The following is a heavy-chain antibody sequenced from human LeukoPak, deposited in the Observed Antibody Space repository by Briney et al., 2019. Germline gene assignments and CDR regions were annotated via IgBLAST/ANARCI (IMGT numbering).Heavy chain of an antibody. D-gene: IGHD4-17*01. J-gene: IGHJ4*02. CDR1: GGSISSGGYY. Sequence: SETLSLTCTVSGGSISSGGYYWSWIRQHPGKGLKWIGYFYYSGSTYYNPSLKSRVTISVDTSKNQFSLKLSSVTAADTAVYYCARVLTVTTQFDYWGQGTLVTVSS. V-gene: IGHV4-31*03. CDR3: ARVLTVTTQFDY. CDR2: FYYSGST.